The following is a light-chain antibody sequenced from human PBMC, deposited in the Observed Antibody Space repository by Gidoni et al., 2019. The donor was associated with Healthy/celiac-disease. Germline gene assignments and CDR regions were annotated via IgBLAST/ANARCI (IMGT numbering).Light chain of an antibody. CDR3: QQSYSTPPLT. V-gene: IGKV1-39*01. CDR1: QSISNY. J-gene: IGKJ4*01. CDR2: AAS. Sequence: DIKITQSPSSLSASVGGRVTIHCQASQSISNYLNWYQQKPGKAPKLLIYAASSLQSGVPSRFSGSGSGTDFTLTISSLQPEDFATYYCQQSYSTPPLTFGGGTKVEIK.